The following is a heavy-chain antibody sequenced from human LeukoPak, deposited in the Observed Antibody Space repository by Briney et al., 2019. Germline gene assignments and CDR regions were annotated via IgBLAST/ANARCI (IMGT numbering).Heavy chain of an antibody. D-gene: IGHD2-15*01. J-gene: IGHJ3*02. CDR3: ASAFLGYCSGGSCLEGAFDI. Sequence: ASVKVSCKASGYTFTSYGNSWVRQAPGQGLEGMGWISAYNGNTKYAQKLQGRVTMTTDTSTSTAYMELRSLRSDDTAVYYCASAFLGYCSGGSCLEGAFDIWGQGTMVTVSS. V-gene: IGHV1-18*01. CDR2: ISAYNGNT. CDR1: GYTFTSYG.